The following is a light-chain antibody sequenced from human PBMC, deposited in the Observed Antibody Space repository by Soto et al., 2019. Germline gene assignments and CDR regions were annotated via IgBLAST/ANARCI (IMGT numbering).Light chain of an antibody. V-gene: IGKV3-20*01. CDR2: GAS. CDR3: QQYGSSPQT. Sequence: NVVTQSPGTLPLSPRHRATLSSRASQSVSSSYLAWYQQKPGQAPRLLIYGASSRATGIPDRFSGSGSGTDFTLTISRLEPEDFAVYYCQQYGSSPQTFGQGSNVDIK. CDR1: QSVSSSY. J-gene: IGKJ1*01.